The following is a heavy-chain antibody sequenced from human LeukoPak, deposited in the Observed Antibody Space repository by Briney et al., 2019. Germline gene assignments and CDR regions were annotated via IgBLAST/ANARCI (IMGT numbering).Heavy chain of an antibody. D-gene: IGHD3-3*01. CDR1: GFTFSSYA. V-gene: IGHV3-23*01. CDR2: ISCSGGST. Sequence: PGGSLRLSCAASGFTFSSYAMSWVRQAPGKGLEWVAAISCSGGSTYYADSVKGRFTISRDNSKHTLYLQMNSLRDEDTAVYYCAKDVGTAQVSHYDFWSGYLGGYFDYWGQGTLVTVSS. CDR3: AKDVGTAQVSHYDFWSGYLGGYFDY. J-gene: IGHJ4*02.